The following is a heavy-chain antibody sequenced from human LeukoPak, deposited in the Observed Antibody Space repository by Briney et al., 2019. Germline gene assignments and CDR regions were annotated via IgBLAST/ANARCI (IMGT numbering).Heavy chain of an antibody. CDR1: GFTFSSYA. J-gene: IGHJ4*02. CDR3: AKDILAGPHYFDY. V-gene: IGHV3-23*01. CDR2: ISGSGGNT. D-gene: IGHD3-9*01. Sequence: PGGSLRLSCAASGFTFSSYAMSWVRQAPGKGLEWVSAISGSGGNTYYADSVKGRFTISRDNSKKTQYLQMNSLRAEDTAVYYCAKDILAGPHYFDYWGQGTLVTVSS.